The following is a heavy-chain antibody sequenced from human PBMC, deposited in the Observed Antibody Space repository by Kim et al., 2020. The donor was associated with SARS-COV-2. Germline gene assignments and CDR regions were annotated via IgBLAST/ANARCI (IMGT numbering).Heavy chain of an antibody. D-gene: IGHD2-21*02. J-gene: IGHJ4*02. CDR2: INHSGST. Sequence: SETLSLTCAVYGGSFSGYYWSWIRQPPGKGLEWIGEINHSGSTNYNPSLKSRVTISVDTSKNQFSLKLSSVTAADTAVYYCAREPRKRPHTADYWGQGTLVTVSS. CDR1: GGSFSGYY. V-gene: IGHV4-34*01. CDR3: AREPRKRPHTADY.